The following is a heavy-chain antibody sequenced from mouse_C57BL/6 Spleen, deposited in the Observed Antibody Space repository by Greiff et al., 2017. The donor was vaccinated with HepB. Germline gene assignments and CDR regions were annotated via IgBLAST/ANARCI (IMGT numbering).Heavy chain of an antibody. CDR2: INPGSGGT. CDR1: GYAFTNYL. J-gene: IGHJ4*01. Sequence: QVQLKESGAELVRPGTSVKVSCKASGYAFTNYLIEWVKQRPGQGLEWIGVINPGSGGTNYNEKFKGKETLTADKSSSTAYMELSSLTSEDSAVYFCARQWSYAMDYWGQGTSVTVSS. CDR3: ARQWSYAMDY. D-gene: IGHD1-3*01. V-gene: IGHV1-54*01.